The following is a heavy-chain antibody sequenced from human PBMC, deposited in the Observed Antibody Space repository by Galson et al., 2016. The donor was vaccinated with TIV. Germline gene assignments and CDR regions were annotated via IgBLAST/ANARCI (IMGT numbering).Heavy chain of an antibody. D-gene: IGHD1-14*01. CDR2: IYYTGSS. Sequence: LSLTCTVPGASITDYYWAWIRQHPGKGLESIGDIYYTGSSNYNPSLRRRVSISIDTSKNQFSLTVKSVTAEDTALYFCARIDRVWFDPWGQGTLVTVSS. CDR3: ARIDRVWFDP. V-gene: IGHV4-59*08. CDR1: GASITDYY. J-gene: IGHJ5*02.